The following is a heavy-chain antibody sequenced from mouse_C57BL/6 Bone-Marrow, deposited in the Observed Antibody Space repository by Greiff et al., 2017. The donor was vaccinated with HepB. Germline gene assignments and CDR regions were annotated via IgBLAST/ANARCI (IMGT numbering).Heavy chain of an antibody. D-gene: IGHD1-1*01. J-gene: IGHJ2*01. V-gene: IGHV1-7*01. CDR1: GYTFTSYW. CDR2: INPSSGYT. CDR3: ARGYYGSSSVSVDY. Sequence: QVHVKQSGAELAKPGASVKLSCKASGYTFTSYWMHWVKQRPGQGLEWIGYINPSSGYTKYNQKFKDKATLTADKSSSTAYMQLSSLTYEDSAVYYCARGYYGSSSVSVDYWGQGTTLTVSS.